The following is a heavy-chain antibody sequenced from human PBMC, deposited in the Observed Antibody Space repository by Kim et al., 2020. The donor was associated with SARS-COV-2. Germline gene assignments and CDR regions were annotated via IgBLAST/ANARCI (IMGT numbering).Heavy chain of an antibody. Sequence: GGSLRLSCAASGFAFDDYAIHWVRQAPGKGLEWVSSITWNSGRIDYADSVRGRLTVSRDNAKNALYLQLNSLRTEDTTVYYGAKVGSSSGWTIDAFDIWGKGTMVTVSS. CDR3: AKVGSSSGWTIDAFDI. V-gene: IGHV3-9*01. D-gene: IGHD6-19*01. CDR2: ITWNSGRI. CDR1: GFAFDDYA. J-gene: IGHJ3*02.